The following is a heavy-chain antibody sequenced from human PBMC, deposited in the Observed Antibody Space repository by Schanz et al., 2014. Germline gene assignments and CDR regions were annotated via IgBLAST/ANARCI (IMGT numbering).Heavy chain of an antibody. CDR3: ARELCSSTTCYVRYDP. D-gene: IGHD2-2*01. V-gene: IGHV1-2*02. CDR1: GYTFAVYY. CDR2: INPNSGDT. Sequence: QVHLVQSGAEVRKPGASVKVSCKASGYTFAVYYIHWVRQAPGQGLEFMGWINPNSGDTEYGQQFEGRVPLTRDTSISTAYMELSSMTSDDTAVYYCARELCSSTTCYVRYDPWGQGTLVTVSS. J-gene: IGHJ5*02.